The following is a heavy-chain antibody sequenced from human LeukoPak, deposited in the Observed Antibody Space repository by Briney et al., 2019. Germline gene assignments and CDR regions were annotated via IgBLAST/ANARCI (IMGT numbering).Heavy chain of an antibody. CDR3: ARVRYCGGDCLYYFDY. CDR2: MNPNSGNT. D-gene: IGHD2-21*02. CDR1: GYTFTSYD. J-gene: IGHJ4*02. V-gene: IGHV1-8*01. Sequence: ASVKVSCKASGYTFTSYDINWVRQATGQGLEWMGWMNPNSGNTGYAQKFQGRVTMTRNTSISTAYMELSSLRSEDTAVYYRARVRYCGGDCLYYFDYWGQGTLVTVSS.